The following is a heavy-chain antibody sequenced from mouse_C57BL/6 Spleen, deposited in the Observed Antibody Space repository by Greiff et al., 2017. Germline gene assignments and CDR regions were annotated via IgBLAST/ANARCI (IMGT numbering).Heavy chain of an antibody. D-gene: IGHD2-2*01. J-gene: IGHJ2*01. V-gene: IGHV3-1*01. CDR1: GYSITSGYD. CDR3: AREEDGYGPYFDY. CDR2: ISYSGST. Sequence: VQLKESGPGMVKPSQSLSLTCTVTGYSITSGYDWHWIRHFPGNKLEWMSYISYSGSTNYNPYLKSRISITHDTSKNHFFLKLNSVTTEDTATYYCAREEDGYGPYFDYWGQGTTLTVSS.